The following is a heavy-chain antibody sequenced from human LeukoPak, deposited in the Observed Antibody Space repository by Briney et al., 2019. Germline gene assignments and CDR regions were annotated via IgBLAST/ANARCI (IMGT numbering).Heavy chain of an antibody. CDR3: ARVAVAGSFYYYYYMDV. D-gene: IGHD6-19*01. CDR2: IYTSGST. CDR1: GGSISSYY. V-gene: IGHV4-4*07. J-gene: IGHJ6*03. Sequence: SETLSLTCTVSGGSISSYYWSWIRQPAGKGLEWIGRIYTSGSTNYNPSLKSRVTMSVDTSENQFSLKLSSVTAADTAVYYCARVAVAGSFYYYYYMDVWGKGTTVTISS.